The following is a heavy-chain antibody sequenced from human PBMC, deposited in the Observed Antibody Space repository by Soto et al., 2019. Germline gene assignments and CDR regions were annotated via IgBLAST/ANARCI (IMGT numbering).Heavy chain of an antibody. CDR2: ISGSGGST. CDR3: AKDLDIVVVVAVLDAFDI. J-gene: IGHJ3*02. D-gene: IGHD2-15*01. V-gene: IGHV3-23*01. Sequence: GGSLRLSCAASGFTFSSYAMSWVRQAPGKGLEWVSAISGSGGSTYYADSVKGRFTISRDNSKNTLYLQMNSLRAEDTAVYYCAKDLDIVVVVAVLDAFDIWGQGTMVTVSS. CDR1: GFTFSSYA.